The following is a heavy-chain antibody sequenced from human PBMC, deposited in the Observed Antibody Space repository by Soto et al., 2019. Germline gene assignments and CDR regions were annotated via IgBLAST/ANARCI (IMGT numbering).Heavy chain of an antibody. J-gene: IGHJ6*02. V-gene: IGHV1-18*01. CDR2: ISAYNGNT. CDR1: GYTFTSYG. Sequence: QVQLAQSGAEVKKPGASVKVSCKASGYTFTSYGISWVRQAPGQGLEWMGWISAYNGNTNYAQKLQGRVTMTTDTSTSTAYMELRSLRSDDTAVYYCAGVILNSSGSYYYYYGMDVWGQGTTVTVSS. D-gene: IGHD6-19*01. CDR3: AGVILNSSGSYYYYYGMDV.